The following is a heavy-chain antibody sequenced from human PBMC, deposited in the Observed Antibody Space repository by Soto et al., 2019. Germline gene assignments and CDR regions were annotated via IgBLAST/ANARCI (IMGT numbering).Heavy chain of an antibody. Sequence: QVQLVESGGGLVKPGGSLRLSCAASGFTFSDYYMSWIRQAPGKGLGWVSYISSSNGYTNYADSVKGRFTISRDNAKNSLYLHMNSLRAEDTAIYYCARDADILTGSDAFDIWGQGTMVTVSS. CDR3: ARDADILTGSDAFDI. D-gene: IGHD3-9*01. CDR1: GFTFSDYY. CDR2: ISSSNGYT. J-gene: IGHJ3*02. V-gene: IGHV3-11*05.